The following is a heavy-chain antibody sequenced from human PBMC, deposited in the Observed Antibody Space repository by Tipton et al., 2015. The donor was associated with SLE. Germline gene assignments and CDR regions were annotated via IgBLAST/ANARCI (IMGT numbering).Heavy chain of an antibody. CDR2: ISYDGGNK. CDR3: AKGDSSAWSFFDY. Sequence: SLRLSCAAAGFTFSSHWMHWVRQAPGKGLVWVAVISYDGGNKYYADSVKGRFTISRDNSKNTVFLEMNSLRREDTAVYYCAKGDSSAWSFFDYWGQGTLVTVSS. D-gene: IGHD6-19*01. V-gene: IGHV3-30*18. CDR1: GFTFSSHW. J-gene: IGHJ4*02.